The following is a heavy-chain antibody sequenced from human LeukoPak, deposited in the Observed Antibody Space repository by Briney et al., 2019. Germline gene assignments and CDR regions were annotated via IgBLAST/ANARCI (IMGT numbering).Heavy chain of an antibody. V-gene: IGHV4-59*01. CDR1: GGSISSYY. D-gene: IGHD6-13*01. J-gene: IGHJ6*02. Sequence: PSETLSLTCTVSGGSISSYYWSWIRQPPGRGLEWIGYIYYSGSTNYNPSLKSRVTISVDTSKNQFSLKLSSVTAADTAVYYCASFKIAAAGPYYYYGMDVWGQGTTVTVSS. CDR2: IYYSGST. CDR3: ASFKIAAAGPYYYYGMDV.